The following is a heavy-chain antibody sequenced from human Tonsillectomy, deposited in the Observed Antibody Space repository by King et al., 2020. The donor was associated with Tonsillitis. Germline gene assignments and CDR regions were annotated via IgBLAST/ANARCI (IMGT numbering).Heavy chain of an antibody. D-gene: IGHD4/OR15-4a*01. CDR1: GFSLSTSGVG. V-gene: IGHV2-5*02. CDR3: AHRRLIFYGEYGTEFDY. J-gene: IGHJ4*02. CDR2: IYGDDDK. Sequence: TLKESGPTLVKPTETLTLTCTFSGFSLSTSGVGVGWIRQPPGKALEWLALIYGDDDKRFSPSLKSRLTITKDTSKNQVVLTMTNMDPVDTATYYCAHRRLIFYGEYGTEFDYWGQGTLVTVSS.